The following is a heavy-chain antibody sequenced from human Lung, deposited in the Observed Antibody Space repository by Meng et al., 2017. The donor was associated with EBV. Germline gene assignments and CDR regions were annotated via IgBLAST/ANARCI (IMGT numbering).Heavy chain of an antibody. J-gene: IGHJ4*02. V-gene: IGHV1-18*01. CDR1: GYNFTNYG. Sequence: QVQLGQSGGEVKKPGASVKVSCKASGYNFTNYGISWVRQAPGQGLEWMGWISAYNGKTNYAQTLQGRVTLTTDTSTSTAYMELRSLRSDDTAVYYCASVEVERTSWDYWGQGTLVTVSS. CDR3: ASVEVERTSWDY. CDR2: ISAYNGKT. D-gene: IGHD1-1*01.